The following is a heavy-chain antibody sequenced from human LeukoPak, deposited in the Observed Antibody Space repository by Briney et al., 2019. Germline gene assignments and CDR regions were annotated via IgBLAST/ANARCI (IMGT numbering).Heavy chain of an antibody. CDR3: ARESHMVRGVIIGYYFDY. D-gene: IGHD3-10*01. V-gene: IGHV1-18*01. CDR2: INAYNGNT. CDR1: GFTLTHYG. Sequence: GASVKVSCQASGFTLTHYGISWVRQAPGQGLEWVGWINAYNGNTNYAQKLQGRVTMTTDTSTSTAYMELRSLRSDDTAVYYCARESHMVRGVIIGYYFDYWGQGTLVTVSS. J-gene: IGHJ4*02.